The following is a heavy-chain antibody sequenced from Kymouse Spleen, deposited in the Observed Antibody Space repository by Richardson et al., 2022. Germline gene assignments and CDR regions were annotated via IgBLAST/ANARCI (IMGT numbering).Heavy chain of an antibody. D-gene: IGHD1-26*01. CDR2: IKSKTDGGTT. CDR3: TTDSGSYSNWFDP. CDR1: GFTFSNAW. J-gene: IGHJ5*02. Sequence: EVQLVESGGGLVKPGGSLRLSCAASGFTFSNAWMSWVRQAPGKGLEWVGRIKSKTDGGTTDYAAPVKGRFTISRDDSKNTLYLQMNSLKTEDTAVYYCTTDSGSYSNWFDPWGQGTLVTVSS. V-gene: IGHV3-15*01.